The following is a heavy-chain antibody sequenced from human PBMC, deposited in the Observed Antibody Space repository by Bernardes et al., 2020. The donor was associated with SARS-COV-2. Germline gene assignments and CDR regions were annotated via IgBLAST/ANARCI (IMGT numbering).Heavy chain of an antibody. Sequence: GGSLRLSCAASGFTFSSYAMHWVRQAPGKGLEWVAVISYDGSNKYYADSVKGRFTISRDNSKNTLYLQMNSLRAEDTAVYYCARPNDFWSGYYTGFDYWGQGTLVTVSS. J-gene: IGHJ4*02. CDR1: GFTFSSYA. CDR3: ARPNDFWSGYYTGFDY. CDR2: ISYDGSNK. D-gene: IGHD3-3*01. V-gene: IGHV3-30-3*01.